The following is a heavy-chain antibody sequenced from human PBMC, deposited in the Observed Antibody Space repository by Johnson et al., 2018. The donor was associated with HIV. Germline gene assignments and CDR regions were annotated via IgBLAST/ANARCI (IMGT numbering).Heavy chain of an antibody. Sequence: VESGGGFVQPGRSLRLSCAASGFTFDDYAMHWVRQAPGKGLEWVSGISWNSGSIGYADSVKGRFTISRDNSKNTLFLQMNSLRAEDTAVYYCARDYRYGGNSAFDIWGQGTMVTVSS. CDR2: ISWNSGSI. J-gene: IGHJ3*02. V-gene: IGHV3-9*01. CDR1: GFTFDDYA. CDR3: ARDYRYGGNSAFDI. D-gene: IGHD4-23*01.